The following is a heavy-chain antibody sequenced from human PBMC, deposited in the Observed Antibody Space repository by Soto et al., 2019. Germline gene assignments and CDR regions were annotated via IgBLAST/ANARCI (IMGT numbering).Heavy chain of an antibody. Sequence: SQTLSLTCALSGDSVSNNSAACNWIRQSPSRGLEWMGRTYYRSKWFNNYALSVKGRITINPDTSKNQFSLQLNSVTPEDTAAYYCATEGRLAASIFHNWFDPCAQGTLVTVYS. J-gene: IGHJ5*02. CDR3: ATEGRLAASIFHNWFDP. D-gene: IGHD3-3*02. CDR1: GDSVSNNSAA. V-gene: IGHV6-1*01. CDR2: TYYRSKWFN.